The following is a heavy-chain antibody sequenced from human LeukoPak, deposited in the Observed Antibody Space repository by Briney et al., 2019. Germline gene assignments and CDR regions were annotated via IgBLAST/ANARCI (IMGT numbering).Heavy chain of an antibody. CDR3: ARDPHYAYFDY. CDR2: INSDGSST. D-gene: IGHD2-2*01. CDR1: GFTFKTYW. Sequence: GGSLRLSCAASGFTFKTYWMHWVRQVPGQGLVWVSRINSDGSSTSFADSVKGRFGISRDNDRNTLYLQMNSLRAEDTAVYFCARDPHYAYFDYWGQGTLVTVSS. V-gene: IGHV3-74*01. J-gene: IGHJ4*02.